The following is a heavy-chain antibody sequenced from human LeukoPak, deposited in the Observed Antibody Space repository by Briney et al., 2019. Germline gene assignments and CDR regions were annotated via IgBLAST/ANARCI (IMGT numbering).Heavy chain of an antibody. V-gene: IGHV3-23*01. J-gene: IGHJ3*02. D-gene: IGHD5-18*01. CDR1: GFTFSSYG. CDR2: ISGSGGST. CDR3: ARISAMSSGDAFDI. Sequence: GGSLRLSSAASGFTFSSYGMSWVRQAPGKGLEWVSTISGSGGSTYYADSVKGRFTISRDNSKNTLYLQMNSLRAEDTAVYYCARISAMSSGDAFDIWGQGTMVTVSS.